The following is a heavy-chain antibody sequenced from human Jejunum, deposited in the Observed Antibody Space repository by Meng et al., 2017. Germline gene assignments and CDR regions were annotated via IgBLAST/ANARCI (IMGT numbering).Heavy chain of an antibody. J-gene: IGHJ4*02. CDR2: ISSTSS. D-gene: IGHD2-15*01. CDR1: GFIFSGYS. CDR3: ARGRVVVVGTPSDY. V-gene: IGHV3-21*01. Sequence: DVQRVESGGGPVQPGGSLRLSCAGSGFIFSGYSMHWVRQAPGKGLEWVSSISSTSSYADSVKGRFTISRDNAENSLYLQMNSLRAEDTAVYYCARGRVVVVGTPSDYWGQGTLVTVSS.